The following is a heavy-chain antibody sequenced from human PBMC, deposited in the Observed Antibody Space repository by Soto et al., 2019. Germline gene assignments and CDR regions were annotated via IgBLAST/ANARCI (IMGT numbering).Heavy chain of an antibody. J-gene: IGHJ4*02. CDR1: GFTFTTYG. CDR2: ISYDGSNK. D-gene: IGHD2-2*01. Sequence: AGGSLRLSCAASGFTFTTYGMNWVRQAPGKGLEWVAVISYDGSNKLYADSVRGRFAISRDNSKNTLYLQMDSLRPEDTAVYYCAKDRGYCSSTIYFNIPDFDYWGQGAPVTVYS. V-gene: IGHV3-30*18. CDR3: AKDRGYCSSTIYFNIPDFDY.